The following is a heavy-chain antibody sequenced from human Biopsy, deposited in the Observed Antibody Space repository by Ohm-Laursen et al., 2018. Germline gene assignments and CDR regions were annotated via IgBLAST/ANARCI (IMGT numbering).Heavy chain of an antibody. CDR1: GYTFTGQY. Sequence: AVKVSCKASGYTFTGQYLHCVRQVPGQGLEWMGWINPHSGTTKFAQDFQGRVTMTRDTSITTAYMELRRLRSDDTDVYYCAKGQDLRGGAEYFQHWGQGALVTVSS. J-gene: IGHJ1*01. CDR3: AKGQDLRGGAEYFQH. V-gene: IGHV1-2*02. D-gene: IGHD2-15*01. CDR2: INPHSGTT.